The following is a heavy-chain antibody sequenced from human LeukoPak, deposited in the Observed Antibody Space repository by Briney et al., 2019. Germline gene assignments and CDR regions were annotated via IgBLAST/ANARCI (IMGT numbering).Heavy chain of an antibody. CDR2: VTWDGFST. CDR3: AKAKGSSSTHHLDF. V-gene: IGHV3-43D*03. CDR1: GFTFKDYA. Sequence: VGSLRLSCAASGFTFKDYAMHWVRQVPEKGLEWVSLVTWDGFSTYYADSVKGRFTISRDNSKDSVYLHMNSLRGDDSALYYCAKAKGSSSTHHLDFWGQGTLVTVSS. J-gene: IGHJ4*02. D-gene: IGHD3-10*01.